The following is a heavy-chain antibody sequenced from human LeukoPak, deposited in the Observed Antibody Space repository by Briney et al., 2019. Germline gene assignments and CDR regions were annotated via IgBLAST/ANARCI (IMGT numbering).Heavy chain of an antibody. J-gene: IGHJ5*02. D-gene: IGHD1-26*01. V-gene: IGHV4-61*01. CDR2: IYNGVNT. CDR1: GASVSSASY. CDR3: ARSRAFNSGASDP. Sequence: SETLSLTCTVSGASVSSASYWTWIRQPPGKGVEWIAHIYNGVNTNYNPSLKSRVTISVDTCKNQFSLRLNSVTAADTAVYYCARSRAFNSGASDPWGQGSLVTVSS.